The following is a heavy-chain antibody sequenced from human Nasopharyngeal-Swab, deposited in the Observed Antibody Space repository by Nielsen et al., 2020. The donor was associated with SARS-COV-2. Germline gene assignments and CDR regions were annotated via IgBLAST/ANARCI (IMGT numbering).Heavy chain of an antibody. CDR3: AKDVSSSWYRGYYGMDV. CDR1: GFTFSDYY. J-gene: IGHJ6*02. CDR2: ISGSGGST. V-gene: IGHV3-23*01. D-gene: IGHD6-13*01. Sequence: GESLKISCAASGFTFSDYYMSWVRQAPGKGLEWVSAISGSGGSTYYADSVKGRFTISRDNSKNTLYLQMNSLRAEDTAVYYCAKDVSSSWYRGYYGMDVWGQGTTVTVSS.